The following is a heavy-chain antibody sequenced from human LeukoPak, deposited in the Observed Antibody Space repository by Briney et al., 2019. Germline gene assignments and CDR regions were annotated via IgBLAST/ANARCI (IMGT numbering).Heavy chain of an antibody. CDR1: GFTFSSYW. Sequence: GGSLRLSCAASGFTFSSYWMSWVRQAPGKGLEWVANIKQDGSEKYYVDSVKGRFTISRDNAKNSLYLQMNSLRAEDTAVYYCARDPVHHYYDSSGLGQNYYYYYMDVWGKGTTVTISS. V-gene: IGHV3-7*01. D-gene: IGHD3-22*01. J-gene: IGHJ6*03. CDR2: IKQDGSEK. CDR3: ARDPVHHYYDSSGLGQNYYYYYMDV.